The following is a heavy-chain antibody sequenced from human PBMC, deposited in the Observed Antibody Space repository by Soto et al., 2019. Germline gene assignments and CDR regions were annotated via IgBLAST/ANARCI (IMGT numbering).Heavy chain of an antibody. Sequence: SETLSLTCAVSGGSISSGGYSWSWIRQPPGKGLEWIGFVYKSESTNYNPSLKSRVTISVDTSKNQFSLRLSSVTAADTAVYYCAREDSSGYYQFGYWGQGTLVTVSS. D-gene: IGHD3-22*01. V-gene: IGHV4-61*08. J-gene: IGHJ4*02. CDR3: AREDSSGYYQFGY. CDR2: VYKSEST. CDR1: GGSISSGGYS.